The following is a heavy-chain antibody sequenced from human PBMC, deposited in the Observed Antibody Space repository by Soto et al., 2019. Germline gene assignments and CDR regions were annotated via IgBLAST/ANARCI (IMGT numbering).Heavy chain of an antibody. J-gene: IGHJ4*02. CDR1: GGTFSNDI. CDR3: ARGWLQFSRLDY. V-gene: IGHV1-69*13. CDR2: IIPIFGTA. Sequence: SVKVSCKTSGGTFSNDIITWVRQAPGQGLEWMGGIIPIFGTANYAQKFQGRVTITADESTSTAYMELSSLRSEDTAVYYCARGWLQFSRLDYWGQGTLVTVSS. D-gene: IGHD5-12*01.